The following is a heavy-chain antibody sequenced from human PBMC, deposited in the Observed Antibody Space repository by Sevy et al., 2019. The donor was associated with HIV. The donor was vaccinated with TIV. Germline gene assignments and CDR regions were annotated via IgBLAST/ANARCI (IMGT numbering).Heavy chain of an antibody. Sequence: SETLSLTCTVSGGSISSYYWSWIRQPPGKGLEWIGYIYYSGSTNYNPSPKSRVTISIDTSKNQFSLKLSSVTAADTGVYYCARDMLGYCSSTSCYAEGYFDYWGQGTLVTVSS. D-gene: IGHD2-2*01. CDR2: IYYSGST. J-gene: IGHJ4*02. CDR1: GGSISSYY. CDR3: ARDMLGYCSSTSCYAEGYFDY. V-gene: IGHV4-59*01.